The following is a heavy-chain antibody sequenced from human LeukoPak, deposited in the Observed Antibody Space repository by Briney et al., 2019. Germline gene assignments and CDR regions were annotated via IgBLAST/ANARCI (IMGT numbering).Heavy chain of an antibody. CDR3: ARGRKLGAPTYFFDY. J-gene: IGHJ4*02. V-gene: IGHV3-23*01. CDR1: GFTFSTYA. CDR2: ISGSGDNT. Sequence: GGSLRLSCAASGFTFSTYAMNWVRQAPGQGLEWVSGISGSGDNTYYADSVRGRFTISRDKSKSTVYLQMNSLGVGDTAIYYCARGRKLGAPTYFFDYWGQGTLVTVSS. D-gene: IGHD1-26*01.